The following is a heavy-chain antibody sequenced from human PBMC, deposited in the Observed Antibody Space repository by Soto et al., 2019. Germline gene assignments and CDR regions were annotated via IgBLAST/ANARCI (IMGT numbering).Heavy chain of an antibody. CDR2: ISGSGSI. CDR1: GFTFTNYA. Sequence: GGSLRLSCAASGFTFTNYAMTWVRQAPGKGLEWVSTISGSGSIGYADSVKGRFTISRDNAKNSLYLQMNSLRAEDTALYYCAKDIEVDYYYGMDVWGQGTTVTVSS. D-gene: IGHD2-21*01. CDR3: AKDIEVDYYYGMDV. J-gene: IGHJ6*02. V-gene: IGHV3-9*01.